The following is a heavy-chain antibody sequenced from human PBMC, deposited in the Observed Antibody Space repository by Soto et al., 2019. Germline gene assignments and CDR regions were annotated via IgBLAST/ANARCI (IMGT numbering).Heavy chain of an antibody. D-gene: IGHD4-17*01. J-gene: IGHJ4*02. Sequence: PSETLSLTCTVSGGSVSSGSYYWSWIRQPPGKGLEWIGYIYYIGSTSYNPSLKSRVTISVHTSKNQFSLKLSSVTAADTAVYYCAREPAYGDYYRLFDYWGQGTLVTVSS. V-gene: IGHV4-61*01. CDR1: GGSVSSGSYY. CDR2: IYYIGST. CDR3: AREPAYGDYYRLFDY.